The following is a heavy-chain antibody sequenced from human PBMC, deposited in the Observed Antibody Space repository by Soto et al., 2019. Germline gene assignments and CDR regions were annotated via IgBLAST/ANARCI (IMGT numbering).Heavy chain of an antibody. CDR3: ARRHGLDIDAYY. Sequence: SETLSLTCTVSGGSISSGGYYWSWIRQHPGKGLEWIGYIYYSGSTYYNPSLKSRVTISVDTSKNQFSLKLSSVTAADTAMYFCARRHGLDIDAYYWGQGILVTVSS. V-gene: IGHV4-31*03. D-gene: IGHD3-10*01. CDR1: GGSISSGGYY. J-gene: IGHJ4*02. CDR2: IYYSGST.